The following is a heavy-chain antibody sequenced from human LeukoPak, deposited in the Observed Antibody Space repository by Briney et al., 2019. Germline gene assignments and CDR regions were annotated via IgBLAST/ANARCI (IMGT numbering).Heavy chain of an antibody. CDR3: AKDGAPFNYYDSSGYSD. D-gene: IGHD3-22*01. V-gene: IGHV3-21*04. CDR2: ISSSSSYI. CDR1: GFTFSSYS. Sequence: GGSLRLSCAASGFTFSSYSMNWVRQAPGKGLEWVSSISSSSSYIYYADSVKGRFTISRDNAKNSLYLQMNSLRAEDTAVYYCAKDGAPFNYYDSSGYSDWGQGTLVTVSS. J-gene: IGHJ4*02.